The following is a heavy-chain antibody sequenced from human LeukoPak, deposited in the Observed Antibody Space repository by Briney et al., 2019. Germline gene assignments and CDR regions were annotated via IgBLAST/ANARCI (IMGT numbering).Heavy chain of an antibody. Sequence: ASVKVSCKASGGTFSSYAISWVRQALGQGLEWMGRIIPILGIANYAQKFQGRVTITADKSTSTAYMEQSSLRSEDTAVYYCARDLIGYSSGWYYFDYWGQGTLVTVSS. CDR3: ARDLIGYSSGWYYFDY. CDR1: GGTFSSYA. V-gene: IGHV1-69*04. J-gene: IGHJ4*02. D-gene: IGHD6-19*01. CDR2: IIPILGIA.